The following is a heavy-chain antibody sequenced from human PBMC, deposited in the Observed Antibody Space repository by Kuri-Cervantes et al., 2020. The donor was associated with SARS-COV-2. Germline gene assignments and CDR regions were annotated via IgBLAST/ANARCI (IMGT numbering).Heavy chain of an antibody. J-gene: IGHJ6*03. CDR3: ARRLWSGYSFRYYHYMDV. CDR2: INHSGST. V-gene: IGHV4-34*01. Sequence: SRAAHGGSFSGYYWTWIRQPPGKGLVWLGEINHSGSTNYNPSLKSRVTISVDTSKNQISLKLSSVTAADTAVYYCARRLWSGYSFRYYHYMDVWGKGTTVTVSS. D-gene: IGHD3-3*01. CDR1: GGSFSGYY.